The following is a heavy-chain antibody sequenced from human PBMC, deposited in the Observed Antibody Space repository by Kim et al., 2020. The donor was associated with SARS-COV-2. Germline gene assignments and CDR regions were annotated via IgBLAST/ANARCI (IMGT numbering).Heavy chain of an antibody. CDR3: ARAGRYYDFWSTSTSRGYYYMDV. J-gene: IGHJ6*03. V-gene: IGHV3-13*01. D-gene: IGHD3-3*01. CDR2: IGTAGDT. CDR1: GFTFSSYD. Sequence: RGSLRLSCAASGFTFSSYDMHWVRQATGKGLEWVSGIGTAGDTHYPGSVKDRFTISRENAKNSLYLQMNSLRVGDSAVYYCARAGRYYDFWSTSTSRGYYYMDVWGKGTTVTVSS.